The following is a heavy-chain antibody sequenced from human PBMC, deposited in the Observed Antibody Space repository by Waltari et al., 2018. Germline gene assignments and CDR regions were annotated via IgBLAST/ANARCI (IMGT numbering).Heavy chain of an antibody. CDR1: GGSISSGDYY. D-gene: IGHD3-22*01. CDR3: ASAYDSSGYPFNYYFDY. J-gene: IGHJ4*02. Sequence: QVQLQESGPGLVKPSQTLSLTCTVSGGSISSGDYYWSWIRQPPGKGLEWIGYIYYSGSTYYNPSLKSRVTISVDTSKNQFSLKLSSVTAADTAVYYCASAYDSSGYPFNYYFDYWGQGTLVTVSS. CDR2: IYYSGST. V-gene: IGHV4-30-4*08.